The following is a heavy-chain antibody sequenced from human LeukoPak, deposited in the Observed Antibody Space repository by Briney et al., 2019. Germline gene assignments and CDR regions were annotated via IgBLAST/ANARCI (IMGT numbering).Heavy chain of an antibody. J-gene: IGHJ6*04. CDR1: GFTFSNYE. D-gene: IGHD3-9*01. CDR3: ARDSRDILTGYLSGMDV. CDR2: ITSSGSTI. Sequence: GGSLRLSCAASGFTFSNYEMNWVRQAPGKGLEWVSYITSSGSTIYYAASVKGRFTISRDNAKNSLYLQMSSLRAEDTAVYYCARDSRDILTGYLSGMDVWGKGTTVTVSS. V-gene: IGHV3-48*03.